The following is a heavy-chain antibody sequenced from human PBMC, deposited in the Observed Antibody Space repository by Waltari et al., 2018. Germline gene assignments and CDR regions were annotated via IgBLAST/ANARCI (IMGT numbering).Heavy chain of an antibody. J-gene: IGHJ4*02. CDR3: AASVVVPAAMPALDY. V-gene: IGHV1-24*01. D-gene: IGHD2-2*01. CDR1: GYTLTELS. CDR2: FVPEHGET. Sequence: QVQLVQSGAEVKKPGAAVKVCCKVYGYTLTELSMHWVRKAAGKGLAGMGGFVPEHGETIYSQKFHSRFTWTEATSPDTAYMELSSLRSEDTAVYYCAASVVVPAAMPALDYWGQGTLVTVSS.